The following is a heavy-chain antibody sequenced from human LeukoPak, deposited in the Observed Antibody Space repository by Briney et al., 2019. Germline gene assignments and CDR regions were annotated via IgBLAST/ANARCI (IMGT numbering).Heavy chain of an antibody. CDR1: GFTFSSYG. J-gene: IGHJ3*02. CDR2: IRYDGNNK. CDR3: ATAVAGTPNAALDI. V-gene: IGHV3-30*02. Sequence: PGGSLRLSCAASGFTFSSYGMHWVRQAPGKGLEWVAFIRYDGNNKYYADSVKGRFTISRDNSKNTLYLQMNSLRAEDTAVYYCATAVAGTPNAALDIWGQGTMVTLSS. D-gene: IGHD6-19*01.